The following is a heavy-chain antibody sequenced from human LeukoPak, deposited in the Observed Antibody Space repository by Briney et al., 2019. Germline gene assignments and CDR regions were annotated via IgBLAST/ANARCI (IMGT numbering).Heavy chain of an antibody. CDR2: ISGSGHDI. J-gene: IGHJ4*02. Sequence: PGGSLRLSCATSGFIFSEFYMSWVRQSPGKGLEWISYISGSGHDINYVDSVKGRFTISRDNAKNSLYLQMNSLRAEDTAVYYCARDEGSSGGSCYSWGQGTLVTVSS. D-gene: IGHD2-15*01. CDR3: ARDEGSSGGSCYS. V-gene: IGHV3-11*06. CDR1: GFIFSEFY.